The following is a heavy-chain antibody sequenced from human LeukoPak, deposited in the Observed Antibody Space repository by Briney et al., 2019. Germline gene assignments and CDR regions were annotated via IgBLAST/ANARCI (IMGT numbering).Heavy chain of an antibody. CDR1: GYTFTSYG. D-gene: IGHD2-15*01. CDR3: ARGDVVAATFWWFDH. CDR2: ISAYNGNT. V-gene: IGHV1-18*01. J-gene: IGHJ5*02. Sequence: ASVKVSCKASGYTFTSYGISWVRQAPGQGLEWMGWISAYNGNTNYAQKLQGRVTMTTDTSTSTAYMELRSLRSDDTAVYYCARGDVVAATFWWFDHWGQGTLVTVSS.